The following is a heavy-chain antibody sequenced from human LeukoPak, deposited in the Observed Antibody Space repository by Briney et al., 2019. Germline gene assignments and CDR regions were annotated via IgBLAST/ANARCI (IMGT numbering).Heavy chain of an antibody. CDR3: ARDRCSGGSCDDGFDI. CDR2: IIPIYGIG. D-gene: IGHD2-15*01. V-gene: IGHV1-69*13. J-gene: IGHJ3*02. CDR1: GGTFSSYA. Sequence: SVKVCCKASGGTFSSYAINWVRQAPGQRLGWMGRIIPIYGIGNSAQKFQGRVTITADESTNTAHMDLSSLRSEDTAMYYCARDRCSGGSCDDGFDIWGQGTLVTVSS.